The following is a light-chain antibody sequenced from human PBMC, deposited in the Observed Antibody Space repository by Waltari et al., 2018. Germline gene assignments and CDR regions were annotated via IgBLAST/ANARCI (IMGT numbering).Light chain of an antibody. CDR3: QTGGHGTWV. J-gene: IGLJ3*02. CDR2: VNSDGSH. V-gene: IGLV4-69*01. Sequence: LVLTQSPSASASLGASVTLTCTLRSGPSSNVIAWLQQQPEKGPRFLMKVNSDGSHRKGDEIPDRFSGSSSGAERYLSISSLQSEDEADYFCQTGGHGTWVFGGGTKLTVL. CDR1: SGPSSNV.